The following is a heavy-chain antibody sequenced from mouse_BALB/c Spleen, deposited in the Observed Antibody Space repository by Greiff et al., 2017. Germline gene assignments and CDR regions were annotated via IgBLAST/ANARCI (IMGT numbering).Heavy chain of an antibody. V-gene: IGHV1-7*01. CDR1: GYTFTSYW. J-gene: IGHJ3*01. CDR3: ARDDWFAY. CDR2: INPSTGYT. Sequence: VQLVESGAELAKPGASVKMSCKASGYTFTSYWMHWVKQRPGQGLEWIGYINPSTGYTEYNQKFKDKATLTADKSSSTAYMQLSSLTSEDSAVYYCARDDWFAYWGQGTLVTVSA.